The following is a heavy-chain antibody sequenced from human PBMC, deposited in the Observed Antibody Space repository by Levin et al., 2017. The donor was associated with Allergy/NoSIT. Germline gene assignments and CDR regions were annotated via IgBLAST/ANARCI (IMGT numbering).Heavy chain of an antibody. V-gene: IGHV1-69*13. CDR1: GGTFSSYA. Sequence: PGASVKVSCKASGGTFSSYAISWVRQAPGQGLEWMGGIIPIFGTANYAQKFQGRVTITADESTSTAYMELSSLRSEDTAVYYCARVEYYDSSGYYLMMGAFDIWGQGTMVTVSS. CDR2: IIPIFGTA. J-gene: IGHJ3*02. D-gene: IGHD3-22*01. CDR3: ARVEYYDSSGYYLMMGAFDI.